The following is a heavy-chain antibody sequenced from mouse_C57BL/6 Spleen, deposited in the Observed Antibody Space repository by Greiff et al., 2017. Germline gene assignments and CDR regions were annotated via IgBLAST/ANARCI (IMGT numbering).Heavy chain of an antibody. V-gene: IGHV1-37*01. CDR3: AREDFYYGNYGYFDY. D-gene: IGHD2-1*01. J-gene: IGHJ2*01. CDR1: GYSFTGYF. Sequence: VQLKESGPELVKPGASVKISCKASGYSFTGYFMNWVKQSHGKSLEWIGRINPYHGDTFYNQKFKGKATLTVAKSSSTAHMELLSLTSEDFAVYYCAREDFYYGNYGYFDYWGKGTTLTVSS. CDR2: INPYHGDT.